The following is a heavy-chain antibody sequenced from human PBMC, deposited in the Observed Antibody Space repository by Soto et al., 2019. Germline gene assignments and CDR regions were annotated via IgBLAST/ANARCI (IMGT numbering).Heavy chain of an antibody. CDR3: ATDDFWSGESIDY. CDR1: GGTFSSYT. J-gene: IGHJ4*02. Sequence: QVQLVQSGAEVKKTGSSVKVSCKASGGTFSSYTISWVRQAPGQGLEWMGRIIPILGIANYAQKFQGRVTITADKSTSTAYMELSSLRSEDTAVYYCATDDFWSGESIDYWGQGTLVTVSS. V-gene: IGHV1-69*08. CDR2: IIPILGIA. D-gene: IGHD3-3*01.